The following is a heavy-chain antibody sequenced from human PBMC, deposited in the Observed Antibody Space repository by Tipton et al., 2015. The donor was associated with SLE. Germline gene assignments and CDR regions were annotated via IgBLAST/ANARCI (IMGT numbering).Heavy chain of an antibody. CDR2: IYYSGST. V-gene: IGHV4-39*07. Sequence: TLSLTCTVSGGSISSSSYYWGWIRQPPGKGLEWIGSIYYSGSTYYNPSLKSRVTISVDTSKNQFSLKLSSVTAADTAVYYCARHPRQMDYYGSGSYPNWVDPWGQGTLVSVSS. D-gene: IGHD3-10*01. CDR1: GGSISSSSYY. J-gene: IGHJ5*02. CDR3: ARHPRQMDYYGSGSYPNWVDP.